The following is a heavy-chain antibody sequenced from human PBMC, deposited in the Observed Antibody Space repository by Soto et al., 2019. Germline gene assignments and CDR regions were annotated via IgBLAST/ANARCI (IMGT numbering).Heavy chain of an antibody. J-gene: IGHJ4*02. CDR3: ARGGYGEYSY. Sequence: ASVKVSCKASGYTFTSYDINGVRQATGQGLEWMGGMNRNSGSTGDAQKFQGRFTMARNTSISTAYMELSSLRSEDTTVYYCARGGYGEYSYWGQGTLVTVSS. CDR1: GYTFTSYD. CDR2: MNRNSGST. V-gene: IGHV1-8*01. D-gene: IGHD4-17*01.